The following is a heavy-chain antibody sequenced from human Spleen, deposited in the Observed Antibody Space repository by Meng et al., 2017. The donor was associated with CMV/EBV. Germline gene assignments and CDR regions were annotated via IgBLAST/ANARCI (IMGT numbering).Heavy chain of an antibody. CDR3: ARAQPTDYDSSGYLYY. V-gene: IGHV4-31*02. J-gene: IGHJ4*02. D-gene: IGHD3-22*01. Sequence: GSISSGGYDGSWIRQQPGKGLEWIGYIYYSGSTYYNPSLKSRVTISVDTSKNQFSLKLSSVTAADTAVYYCARAQPTDYDSSGYLYYWGQGTLVTVSS. CDR1: GSISSGGYD. CDR2: IYYSGST.